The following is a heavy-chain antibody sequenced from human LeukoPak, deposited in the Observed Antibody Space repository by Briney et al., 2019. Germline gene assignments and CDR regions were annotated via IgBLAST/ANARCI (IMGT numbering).Heavy chain of an antibody. CDR2: IYSGGST. D-gene: IGHD3-9*01. Sequence: GGSLRPSCAASGFTVSSNYMSWVRQAPGKGLEWVSVIYSGGSTYYADSVKGRFTISRDNSKNTLYLQMNSLRAEDTAVYYCARVTGLRYFENWGQGTLVTVSS. CDR1: GFTVSSNY. CDR3: ARVTGLRYFEN. V-gene: IGHV3-53*01. J-gene: IGHJ4*02.